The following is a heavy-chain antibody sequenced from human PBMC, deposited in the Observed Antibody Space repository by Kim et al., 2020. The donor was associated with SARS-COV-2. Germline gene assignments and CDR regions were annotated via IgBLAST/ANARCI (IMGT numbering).Heavy chain of an antibody. Sequence: SETLSLTCAVYGGSFSGYYWSWIRQPPGKGLEWIGEINHSGSTNYNPSLKSRVTISVDTFKNQFSLKLSSVTAADTAVYYCARRGYYDILTGRRPFDYWGQGTLVTVSS. CDR3: ARRGYYDILTGRRPFDY. V-gene: IGHV4-34*01. J-gene: IGHJ4*02. D-gene: IGHD3-9*01. CDR1: GGSFSGYY. CDR2: INHSGST.